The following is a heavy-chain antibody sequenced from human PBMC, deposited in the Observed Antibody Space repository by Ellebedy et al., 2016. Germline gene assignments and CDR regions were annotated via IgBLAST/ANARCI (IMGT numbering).Heavy chain of an antibody. D-gene: IGHD1-26*01. V-gene: IGHV3-48*01. CDR2: ISSSSSTI. CDR1: GFTFSSYS. J-gene: IGHJ2*01. CDR3: AKLRGATGSWYFDL. Sequence: GGSLRLSCAASGFTFSSYSMNWVRQAPGKGLEWVSYISSSSSTIYYADSVKGRFTISRDNSKNTLYLQMNSLRAEDTAVYYCAKLRGATGSWYFDLWGRGTLVPVSS.